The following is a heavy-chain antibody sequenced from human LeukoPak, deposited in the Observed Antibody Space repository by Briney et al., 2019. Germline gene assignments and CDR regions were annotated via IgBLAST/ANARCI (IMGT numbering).Heavy chain of an antibody. V-gene: IGHV3-7*01. CDR1: GFTFSSYS. D-gene: IGHD6-13*01. CDR3: AGAFAAAGWFDP. CDR2: IKQDGSEK. Sequence: PGGSLRLSCAASGFTFSSYSMNWVRQAPGKGLEWVANIKQDGSEKYYVDSVKGRFTISRDNAKNSLYLQMNSLRAEDTAVYYCAGAFAAAGWFDPWGQGTLVTVSS. J-gene: IGHJ5*02.